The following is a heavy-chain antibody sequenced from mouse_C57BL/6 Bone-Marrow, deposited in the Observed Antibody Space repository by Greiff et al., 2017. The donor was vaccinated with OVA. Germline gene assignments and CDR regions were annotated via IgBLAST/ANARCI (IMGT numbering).Heavy chain of an antibody. Sequence: QVQLQQPGAELVKPGASVKLSCKASGYTFTSYWMHWVKQRPGQGLEWIGMIHPNSGSTNYNEKFKSKATLTVDKSSSTAYMQLSSLTSEDSAVYYCARPRYYYGRWDYWGQGTTLTVSS. D-gene: IGHD1-1*01. V-gene: IGHV1-64*01. CDR2: IHPNSGST. J-gene: IGHJ2*01. CDR1: GYTFTSYW. CDR3: ARPRYYYGRWDY.